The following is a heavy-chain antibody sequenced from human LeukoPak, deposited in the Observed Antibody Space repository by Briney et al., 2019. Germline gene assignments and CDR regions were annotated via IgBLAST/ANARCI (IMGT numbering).Heavy chain of an antibody. V-gene: IGHV4-39*01. CDR1: GGSISSSSYY. J-gene: IGHJ5*02. CDR2: IYYSGST. CDR3: ARPVTYDFWSGYPNWFDP. D-gene: IGHD3-3*01. Sequence: SETLSLTCTVSGGSISSSSYYWGWIRQPPGKGLEWIGSIYYSGSTYYNPSLKSRVPISVDTSKNQFSLKLSSVTAADTAVYYCARPVTYDFWSGYPNWFDPWGQGTLVTVSS.